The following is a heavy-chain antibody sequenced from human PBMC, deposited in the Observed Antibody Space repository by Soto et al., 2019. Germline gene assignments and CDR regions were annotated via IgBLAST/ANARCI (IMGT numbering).Heavy chain of an antibody. V-gene: IGHV1-18*01. CDR1: CYTFTSYG. CDR2: ISAYNGNT. D-gene: IGHD6-13*01. J-gene: IGHJ6*02. Sequence: QVQLVQSGAEVKKPGASVKVSCKASCYTFTSYGISWVRQAPGQGLEWMGWISAYNGNTNYAQKLQGRGTMTTDTSTSTAYMELRSLRSDDTAVYYWARDVLAAAGKNYYYYGMDVWGQGTTVTVSS. CDR3: ARDVLAAAGKNYYYYGMDV.